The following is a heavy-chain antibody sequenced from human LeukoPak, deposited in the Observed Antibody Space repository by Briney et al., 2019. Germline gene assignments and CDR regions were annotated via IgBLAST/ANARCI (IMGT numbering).Heavy chain of an antibody. Sequence: GGSLRLSCAASGFTFSNAWMSWVRQAPGKGLEWVGRIKSKTDGGTTDYAAPVKGRFTISRDDSKNTLYLQMNSLRAEDTAVYYCAKDQDGATISLLYSYWGQGTLVTVSS. CDR2: IKSKTDGGTT. D-gene: IGHD5-12*01. V-gene: IGHV3-15*01. CDR3: AKDQDGATISLLYSY. J-gene: IGHJ4*02. CDR1: GFTFSNAW.